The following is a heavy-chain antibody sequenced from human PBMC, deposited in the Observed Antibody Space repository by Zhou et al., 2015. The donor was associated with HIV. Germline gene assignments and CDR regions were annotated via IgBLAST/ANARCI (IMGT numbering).Heavy chain of an antibody. Sequence: QVQLVQSGAEVKKPGSSVKVSCKASGGTFSSYAISWVRQAPGQGLEWMGGIIPIFGTANYAQKFQGRVTITADESTSTAYMELSSLRSEDTAVYYCARLRLGGFGELLEKYYFDYWGQGTLVTVSS. J-gene: IGHJ4*02. CDR3: ARLRLGGFGELLEKYYFDY. CDR1: GGTFSSYA. V-gene: IGHV1-69*12. CDR2: IIPIFGTA. D-gene: IGHD3-10*01.